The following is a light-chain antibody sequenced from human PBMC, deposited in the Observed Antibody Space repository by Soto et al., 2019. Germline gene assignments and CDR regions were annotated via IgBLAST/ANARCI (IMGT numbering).Light chain of an antibody. CDR1: SSDVGGYNY. CDR3: SSYTTSSPYV. V-gene: IGLV2-14*01. Sequence: SDLTKPASVSGSPGQSIAISCTGTSSDVGGYNYVSWYQQHPGKAPKRMVYDVSNRPSGVSNRFSGSKSGNTASLTISGLQAEDEADYYCSSYTTSSPYVFATGTKIPDL. J-gene: IGLJ1*01. CDR2: DVS.